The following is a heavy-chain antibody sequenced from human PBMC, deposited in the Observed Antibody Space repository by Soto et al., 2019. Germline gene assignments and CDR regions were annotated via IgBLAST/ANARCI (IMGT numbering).Heavy chain of an antibody. V-gene: IGHV1-8*01. CDR3: ARLYCSGGSCHNYYYYYMDV. Sequence: ASVKVACKASGDTFTSYYINWVRQATGQGLEWMGWMNPNSGNTGYAQKFQGRVTMTRNTSISTAYMELSSLRSEDTAVYYCARLYCSGGSCHNYYYYYMDVWGKGTTVTVSS. D-gene: IGHD2-15*01. CDR2: MNPNSGNT. CDR1: GDTFTSYY. J-gene: IGHJ6*03.